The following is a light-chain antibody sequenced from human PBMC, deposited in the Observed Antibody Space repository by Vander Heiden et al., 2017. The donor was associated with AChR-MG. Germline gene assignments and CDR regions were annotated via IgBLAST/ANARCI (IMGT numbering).Light chain of an antibody. V-gene: IGKV2-28*01. CDR2: WGS. J-gene: IGKJ2*03. Sequence: DIVMTQSPLSLLVAPGEPASISCRSSQSRMHSIGHHFFDWYLQKPGQSPQLLIYWGSNRASGVPDRFSGSTSGTDFTLKISRVEAEDVGVYYCMQALQTPYSFGQGTKLQI. CDR3: MQALQTPYS. CDR1: QSRMHSIGHHF.